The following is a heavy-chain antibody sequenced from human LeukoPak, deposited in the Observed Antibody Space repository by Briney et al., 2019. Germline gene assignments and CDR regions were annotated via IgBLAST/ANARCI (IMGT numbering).Heavy chain of an antibody. CDR2: IYYSGST. D-gene: IGHD6-19*01. CDR1: GGSISSGYY. V-gene: IGHV4-61*01. Sequence: MTSETLSLTCAVSGGSISSGYYWGWIRQPPGKGLEWIGYIYYSGSTNYNPSLKSRVTISVDTSKNQFSLKLSSVTAADTAVYYCAREYSSGWHDAFDIWGQGTMVTVSS. J-gene: IGHJ3*02. CDR3: AREYSSGWHDAFDI.